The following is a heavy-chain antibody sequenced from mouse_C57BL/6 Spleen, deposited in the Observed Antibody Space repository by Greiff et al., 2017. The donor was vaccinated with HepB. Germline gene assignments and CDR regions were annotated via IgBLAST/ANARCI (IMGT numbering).Heavy chain of an antibody. CDR1: GFSLSTSGMG. Sequence: QVTLKECGPGILQSSQTLSLTCSFSGFSLSTSGMGVSWIRQPSGKGLEWLAHIYWDDDKRYNPSLKSRLTISKDTSRNQVFLKITSVDTADTATYYCARRAYDYDGGFAYWGQGTLVTVSA. J-gene: IGHJ3*01. CDR3: ARRAYDYDGGFAY. CDR2: IYWDDDK. V-gene: IGHV8-12*01. D-gene: IGHD2-4*01.